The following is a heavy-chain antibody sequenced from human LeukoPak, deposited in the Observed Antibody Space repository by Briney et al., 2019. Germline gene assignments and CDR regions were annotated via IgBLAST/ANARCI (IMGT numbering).Heavy chain of an antibody. CDR2: ISSSGTYI. Sequence: GGSLRLSCAASGFTFSSYSMNWVRQAPGKGLEWVSSISSSGTYIYYADSVKGRFTISRDNAKNSLYLQMNSLRAEDTAVYSCASYDILTGYEDYWGQGTLVTVSS. D-gene: IGHD3-9*01. CDR1: GFTFSSYS. V-gene: IGHV3-21*01. CDR3: ASYDILTGYEDY. J-gene: IGHJ4*02.